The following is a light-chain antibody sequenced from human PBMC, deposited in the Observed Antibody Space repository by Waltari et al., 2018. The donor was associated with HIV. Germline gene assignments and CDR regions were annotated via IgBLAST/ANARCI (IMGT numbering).Light chain of an antibody. CDR2: PDN. CDR1: QLGDKY. J-gene: IGLJ2*01. Sequence: YELTQPPSVAVSPGQTASITCSANQLGDKYVSWYQQKPGQSPVLVIYPDNKRPSGIPVRYSASLSWNTATLTISGTLPMDEADYYCQTWDRPTVIFGGGTKLTV. CDR3: QTWDRPTVI. V-gene: IGLV3-1*01.